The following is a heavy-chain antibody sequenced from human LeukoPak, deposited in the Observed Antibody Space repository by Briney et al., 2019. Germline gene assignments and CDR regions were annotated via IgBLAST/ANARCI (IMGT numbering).Heavy chain of an antibody. CDR3: ARGGGSSGWFYFDY. Sequence: GGSLRLSCAASGFTFNIYTMHWVRQAPGKGLEWVAVISYDGGNKNYADSMKGRFTISRDNSENTLYLQMNSLRPDDTAVYYCARGGGSSGWFYFDYWGQGTLVTVSS. D-gene: IGHD6-19*01. J-gene: IGHJ4*02. V-gene: IGHV3-30*04. CDR2: ISYDGGNK. CDR1: GFTFNIYT.